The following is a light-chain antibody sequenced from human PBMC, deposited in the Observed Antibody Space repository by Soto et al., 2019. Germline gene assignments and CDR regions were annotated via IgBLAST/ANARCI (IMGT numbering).Light chain of an antibody. CDR1: QSVSSN. Sequence: EIVMTQSPATLSVSPGERATLSCRASQSVSSNLAWYQQKPGQAPRLLMYGASSRATGIPDRFSGSGSGTEFTLTISRLQSEDFAVYYCQQYNNWPPWTFGQGTKVEIK. CDR3: QQYNNWPPWT. J-gene: IGKJ1*01. V-gene: IGKV3-15*01. CDR2: GAS.